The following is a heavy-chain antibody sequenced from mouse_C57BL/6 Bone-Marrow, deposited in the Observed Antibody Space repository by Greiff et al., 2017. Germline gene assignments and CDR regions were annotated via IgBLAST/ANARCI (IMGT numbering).Heavy chain of an antibody. Sequence: EVHLVESGGDLVKPGGSLKLSCAASGFTFSSYGMSWVRQTPDKRLEWVATISSGGSYTYYPASVKGRFTISRDNAKNTLYLQMSSLKSEDTAMYYCARQGEVITTVVAPFAYWGQGTLVTVSA. CDR2: ISSGGSYT. CDR3: ARQGEVITTVVAPFAY. CDR1: GFTFSSYG. J-gene: IGHJ3*01. V-gene: IGHV5-6*01. D-gene: IGHD1-1*01.